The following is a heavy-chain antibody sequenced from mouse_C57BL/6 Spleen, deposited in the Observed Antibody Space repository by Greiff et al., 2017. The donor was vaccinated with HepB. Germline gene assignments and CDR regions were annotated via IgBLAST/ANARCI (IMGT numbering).Heavy chain of an antibody. CDR3: ARPYYGNYYWYFDV. CDR2: ISDGGSYT. Sequence: EVKLVESGGGLVKPGGSLKLSCAASGFTFSSYAMSWVRQTPEKRLEWVATISDGGSYTYYPDNVKGRFTISRDNAKNNLYLQMSHLKSEDTAMYYCARPYYGNYYWYFDVWGTGTTVTVSS. J-gene: IGHJ1*03. V-gene: IGHV5-4*03. D-gene: IGHD2-10*01. CDR1: GFTFSSYA.